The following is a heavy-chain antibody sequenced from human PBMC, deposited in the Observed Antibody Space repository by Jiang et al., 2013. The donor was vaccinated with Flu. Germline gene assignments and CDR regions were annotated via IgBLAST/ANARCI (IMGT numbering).Heavy chain of an antibody. CDR3: ARGPGNYGDVYYYYGMDV. J-gene: IGHJ6*04. CDR2: IDWDDDK. D-gene: IGHD4-17*01. V-gene: IGHV2-70*11. CDR1: GFSLSTSGMC. Sequence: GFSLSTSGMCVSWIRQPPGKALEWLARIDWDDDKYYSTSLKTRLTISKDTSKNQVVLTMTNMDPVDTATYYCARGPGNYGDVYYYYGMDVWGKGTTVTVSS.